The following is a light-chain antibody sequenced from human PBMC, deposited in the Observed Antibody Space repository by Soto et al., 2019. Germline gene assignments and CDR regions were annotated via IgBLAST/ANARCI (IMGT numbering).Light chain of an antibody. CDR2: ATS. CDR1: QGIRGD. Sequence: RVTQSPAALSASLGDRVTITYRASQGIRGDLGWYQQKPGKVPKLLISATSTLQSGVPSRFSGRGSGTNFTLTISSLQPEDFATYYCIQDFISPLTVGQGTKVDIK. CDR3: IQDFISPLT. J-gene: IGKJ1*01. V-gene: IGKV1-6*01.